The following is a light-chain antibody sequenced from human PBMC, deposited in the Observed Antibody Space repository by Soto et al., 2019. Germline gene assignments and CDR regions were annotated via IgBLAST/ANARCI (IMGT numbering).Light chain of an antibody. CDR2: GAS. J-gene: IGKJ4*01. V-gene: IGKV3-15*01. CDR3: QQNTNGPRLT. Sequence: EIVMTQSPATLSVSPGERATLSCRASQSVSSNLAWYQQKPGQAPRLLIYGASTRASGIPARFSGSRSGTEFTLTISGLQSEDFAVYYCQQNTNGPRLTGGGGTKVEIK. CDR1: QSVSSN.